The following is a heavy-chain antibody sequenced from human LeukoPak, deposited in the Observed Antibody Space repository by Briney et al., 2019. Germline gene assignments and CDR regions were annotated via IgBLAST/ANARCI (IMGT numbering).Heavy chain of an antibody. J-gene: IGHJ4*02. Sequence: GSPVKVSCKASGGTFSSYALSWVRQAPGQGLEGMGRIIPILGITNYAQKFQGRVTITADKSTSTAYMELSSLRSEDTAVYYCARAVDPYYYDTPLDYWGQGTLVTVSS. CDR3: ARAVDPYYYDTPLDY. CDR1: GGTFSSYA. V-gene: IGHV1-69*04. CDR2: IIPILGIT. D-gene: IGHD3-22*01.